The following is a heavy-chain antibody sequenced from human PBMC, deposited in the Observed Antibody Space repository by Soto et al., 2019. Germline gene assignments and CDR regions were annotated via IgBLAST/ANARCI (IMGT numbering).Heavy chain of an antibody. CDR1: GFTVSSNY. J-gene: IGHJ4*02. Sequence: GGSLRLSCAASGFTVSSNYMSWVRQAPGKGLEWVSVIYSGGSTYYADSVKGRFTISRDNSKNTLYLQMNSLRAEDTAVYYCASTVYCYDSSGYKASDYWGQGTLVTVSS. CDR2: IYSGGST. CDR3: ASTVYCYDSSGYKASDY. D-gene: IGHD3-22*01. V-gene: IGHV3-53*01.